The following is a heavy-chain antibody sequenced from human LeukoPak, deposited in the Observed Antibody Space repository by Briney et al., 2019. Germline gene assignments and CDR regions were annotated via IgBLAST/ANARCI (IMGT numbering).Heavy chain of an antibody. CDR2: TYYRSKWYN. Sequence: SQTLSLTSAISRDSLSSNSAAWNWTRQSPSRGLEWLGRTYYRSKWYNDYALSVKSRITINPDTSKNQFSLQLNSMTPEDTAVYYCARNSAYSSGWYGDPKYNWFDPWGQGTLVTVSS. CDR3: ARNSAYSSGWYGDPKYNWFDP. J-gene: IGHJ5*02. CDR1: RDSLSSNSAA. D-gene: IGHD6-19*01. V-gene: IGHV6-1*01.